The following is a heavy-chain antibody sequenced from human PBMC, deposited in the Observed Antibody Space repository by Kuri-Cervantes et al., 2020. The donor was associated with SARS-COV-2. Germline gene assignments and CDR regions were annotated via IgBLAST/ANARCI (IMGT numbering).Heavy chain of an antibody. CDR2: IKQDGSEK. V-gene: IGHV3-7*01. CDR3: ARSGSSWYFWVRLLFDY. CDR1: GFTFGDYA. J-gene: IGHJ4*02. Sequence: GESLKISCTASGFTFGDYAMSWVRQAPGKGLEWVANIKQDGSEKYYVDSVKGRFTISRDNAKNSLYLQMNSLRAEDTAVYYCARSGSSWYFWVRLLFDYWGQGTLVTVSS. D-gene: IGHD6-13*01.